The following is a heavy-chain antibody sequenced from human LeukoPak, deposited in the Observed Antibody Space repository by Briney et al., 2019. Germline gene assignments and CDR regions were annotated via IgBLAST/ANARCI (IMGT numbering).Heavy chain of an antibody. V-gene: IGHV3-33*08. D-gene: IGHD3-22*01. CDR1: GFTFSSSW. Sequence: PGGSLRLSCAVSGFTFSSSWMGWVRQAPGKGLEWVAVIWYDGSDKYYADSVKGRFSISRDNSKNTLYLQMNSLRAEDTAVHYCARELPPVVNFYFDSWGQGTLVTVSS. CDR2: IWYDGSDK. CDR3: ARELPPVVNFYFDS. J-gene: IGHJ4*02.